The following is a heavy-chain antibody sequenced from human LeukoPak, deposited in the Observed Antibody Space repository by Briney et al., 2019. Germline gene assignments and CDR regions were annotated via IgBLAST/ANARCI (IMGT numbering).Heavy chain of an antibody. V-gene: IGHV4-59*01. CDR1: GASITSYY. CDR2: GHHSGTT. J-gene: IGHJ3*02. Sequence: SETLSLTCAVSGASITSYYWNWMRQSPGKGLEWIGYGHHSGTTNYNPSLEGRGTILVDTSKNQFSLKLSSVSAADTAVYYCARWGESGDSVVHAFDIWGRGTMVTVSS. CDR3: ARWGESGDSVVHAFDI. D-gene: IGHD2-21*02.